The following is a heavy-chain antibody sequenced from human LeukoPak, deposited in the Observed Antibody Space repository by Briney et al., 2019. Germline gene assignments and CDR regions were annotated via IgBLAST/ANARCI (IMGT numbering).Heavy chain of an antibody. D-gene: IGHD1-26*01. CDR3: ARVGKTFVGATPFDY. V-gene: IGHV4-31*03. CDR2: IYYSGSP. J-gene: IGHJ4*02. Sequence: SQTLSLTCTVSGGSVSSGGYYWSWIRQHPGKGLEWIGYIYYSGSPYYNPSLKSRVTISVDTSKNQFSLKLSSVTAADTALYYCARVGKTFVGATPFDYWGQGTLATVSS. CDR1: GGSVSSGGYY.